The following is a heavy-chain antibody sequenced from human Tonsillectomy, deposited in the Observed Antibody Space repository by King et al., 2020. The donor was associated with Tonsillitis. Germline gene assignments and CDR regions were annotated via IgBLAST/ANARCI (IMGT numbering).Heavy chain of an antibody. CDR1: GFTFSSYA. CDR2: ISYDGSNK. Sequence: VQLVESGGGVVQPGRSLRLSCAASGFTFSSYAMPWVRQAPGTGLEWVAVISYDGSNKYYADSVKGRFTISRDNSKTTLYLQMNSLRAEDTAVYYCARDPLSMVARVYFDYWGQGTLVTVSS. J-gene: IGHJ4*02. V-gene: IGHV3-30-3*01. D-gene: IGHD5-12*01. CDR3: ARDPLSMVARVYFDY.